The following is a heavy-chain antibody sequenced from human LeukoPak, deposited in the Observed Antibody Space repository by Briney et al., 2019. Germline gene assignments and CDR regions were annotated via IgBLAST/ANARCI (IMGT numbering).Heavy chain of an antibody. CDR3: ARDLDWILFDY. CDR2: ITPEGTTT. V-gene: IGHV3-74*03. J-gene: IGHJ4*02. D-gene: IGHD3-9*01. CDR1: VFTLSTYW. Sequence: GGSLRLSCAASVFTLSTYWMHCGRQAPGKGLVCVSRITPEGTTTAYADSVKGRFTISRDNAKNTLFLQMNSLSAEDTAVYYCARDLDWILFDYWGQGTLVTVSS.